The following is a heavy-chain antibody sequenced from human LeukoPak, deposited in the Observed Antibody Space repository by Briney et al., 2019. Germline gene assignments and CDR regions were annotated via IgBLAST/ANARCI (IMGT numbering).Heavy chain of an antibody. CDR3: ARRSYRPRYYYMDV. J-gene: IGHJ6*03. D-gene: IGHD1-26*01. Sequence: GGSLRLSCAASGFTFSSYGMHWVRQAPGKGLEWVAFIRYDGSNKYYADSVRGRFTISRDNSKNTLYLQMNSLRAEDTAVYYCARRSYRPRYYYMDVWGKGTTVTISS. CDR2: IRYDGSNK. V-gene: IGHV3-30*02. CDR1: GFTFSSYG.